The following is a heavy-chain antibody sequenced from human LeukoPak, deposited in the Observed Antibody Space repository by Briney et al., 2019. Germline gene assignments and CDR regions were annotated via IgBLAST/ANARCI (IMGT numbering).Heavy chain of an antibody. D-gene: IGHD5-12*01. CDR1: GRSFSGYY. V-gene: IGHV4-34*01. Sequence: SETLSLTCAVYGRSFSGYYWRWIRQPPGKGLEWIGEINHSGSTNYNPSLKSRVTISVDTSKNQFSLKLSSVTAADTAVYYCAREVVDIVATTLSYFDYWGQGTLVTVSS. CDR2: INHSGST. CDR3: AREVVDIVATTLSYFDY. J-gene: IGHJ4*02.